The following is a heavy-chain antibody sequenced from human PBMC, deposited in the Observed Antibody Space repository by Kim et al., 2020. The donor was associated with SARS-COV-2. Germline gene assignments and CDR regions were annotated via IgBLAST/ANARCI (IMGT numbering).Heavy chain of an antibody. CDR2: VSFDGRVE. J-gene: IGHJ5*01. CDR1: GFIFGSYG. D-gene: IGHD2-21*01. CDR3: AKEGDYYGGYVSFFAS. Sequence: GGSLRLSCAASGFIFGSYGMHWVRQAPGKGLEWVAVVSFDGRVEHYADSVKGRFTISRDNIRNTLDLEMNGLKTEDSAVYFCAKEGDYYGGYVSFFASWG. V-gene: IGHV3-30*18.